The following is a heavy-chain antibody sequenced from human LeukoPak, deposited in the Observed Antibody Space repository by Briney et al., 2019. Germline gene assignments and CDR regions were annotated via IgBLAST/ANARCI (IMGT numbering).Heavy chain of an antibody. CDR3: VKDHGAYYYASGSNFNY. J-gene: IGHJ4*02. D-gene: IGHD3-10*01. CDR2: ISSNGGTT. CDR1: GFTFSSYA. V-gene: IGHV3-64D*06. Sequence: GGSLRLSCSASGFTFSSYAMHWVRQAPGKGLEYVSAISSNGGTTYYADSVKGRFTISRDNSKNTLFLQMSSLRAEDTAVYYCVKDHGAYYYASGSNFNYWGQGTLVTVSS.